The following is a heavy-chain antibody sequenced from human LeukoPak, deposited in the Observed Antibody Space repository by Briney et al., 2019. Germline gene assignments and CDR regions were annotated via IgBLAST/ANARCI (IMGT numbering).Heavy chain of an antibody. Sequence: ASVKVSCKASGYTFTSYAMHWVRQAPEQRLEWMGWINAGNGNTKYSQKFQGRVTITRDTSASTAYMELSSLRSEDTAVYYCAILSDGAYCGGDCFYLDYWGQGTLVTVSS. J-gene: IGHJ4*02. V-gene: IGHV1-3*01. CDR2: INAGNGNT. CDR3: AILSDGAYCGGDCFYLDY. CDR1: GYTFTSYA. D-gene: IGHD2-21*02.